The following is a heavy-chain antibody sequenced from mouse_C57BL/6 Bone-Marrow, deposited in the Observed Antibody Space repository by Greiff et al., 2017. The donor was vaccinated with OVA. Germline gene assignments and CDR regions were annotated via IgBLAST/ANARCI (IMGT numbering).Heavy chain of an antibody. CDR3: ARYYYGSLSYWYFDV. CDR2: ISYDGSN. V-gene: IGHV3-6*01. CDR1: GYSITSGYY. J-gene: IGHJ1*03. Sequence: EVQVVESGPGLVKPSQSLSLTCSVTGYSITSGYYWNWIRQFPGNKLEWMGYISYDGSNNYNPSLKNRISITRDTSKNQFFLKLNSVTTEDTATYYCARYYYGSLSYWYFDVWGTGTTVTVSS. D-gene: IGHD1-1*01.